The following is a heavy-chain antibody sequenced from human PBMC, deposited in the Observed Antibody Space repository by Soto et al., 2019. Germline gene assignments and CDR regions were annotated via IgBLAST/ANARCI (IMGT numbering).Heavy chain of an antibody. CDR2: IRSKANSYAT. V-gene: IGHV3-73*01. CDR3: TRLGITGTTY. CDR1: GFNLSHPW. Sequence: WGSLRLSCVASGFNLSHPWMTWVRQAAGKGLEWVGRIRSKANSYATAYAASVKGRFTISRDDSKNTAYLQMNSLKTEDTAVYYCTRLGITGTTYWGQGTLVTVSS. D-gene: IGHD1-7*01. J-gene: IGHJ4*02.